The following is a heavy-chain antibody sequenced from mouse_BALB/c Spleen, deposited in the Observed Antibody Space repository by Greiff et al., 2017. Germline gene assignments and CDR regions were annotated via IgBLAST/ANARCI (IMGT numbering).Heavy chain of an antibody. V-gene: IGHV5-17*02. D-gene: IGHD2-2*01. CDR3: ARDGYDEGFAY. J-gene: IGHJ3*01. Sequence: EVHLVESGGGLVQPGGSRKLSCAASGFTFSSFGMHWVRQAPEKGLEWVAYISSGSSTIYYADTVKGRFTISRDNPKNTLFLQMTSLRSEDTAMYYCARDGYDEGFAYWGQGTLVTVSA. CDR1: GFTFSSFG. CDR2: ISSGSSTI.